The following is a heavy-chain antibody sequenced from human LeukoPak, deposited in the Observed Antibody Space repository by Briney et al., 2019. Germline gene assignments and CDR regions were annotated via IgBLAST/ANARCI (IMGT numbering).Heavy chain of an antibody. CDR2: INPSGDSA. V-gene: IGHV1-46*01. Sequence: HWXRXAPXEXXXXMGIINPSGDSAIYAQNFQGRVTMTRHTSTSTVYMELSSLRSEDTAVYYCARGLGSGNYYGYWGQGTLVTVSS. CDR3: ARGLGSGNYYGY. J-gene: IGHJ4*02. D-gene: IGHD1-26*01.